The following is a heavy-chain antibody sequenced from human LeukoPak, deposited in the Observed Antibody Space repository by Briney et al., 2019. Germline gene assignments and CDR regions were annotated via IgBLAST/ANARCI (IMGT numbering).Heavy chain of an antibody. CDR2: IYYSGST. Sequence: SETLSLTCTVSGGAISSYYWSWIRQPPGQGLEWIGYIYYSGSTSYNPSLKSRVTISVDTSKNQFSLKLSSVTAAVTAVYYCASGYVWGSPQTHWGQGTLVTVSS. J-gene: IGHJ4*02. D-gene: IGHD3-16*01. CDR3: ASGYVWGSPQTH. V-gene: IGHV4-59*01. CDR1: GGAISSYY.